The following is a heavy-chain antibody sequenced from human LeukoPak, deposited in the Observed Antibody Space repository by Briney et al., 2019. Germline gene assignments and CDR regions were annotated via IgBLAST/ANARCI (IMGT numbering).Heavy chain of an antibody. V-gene: IGHV3-53*01. CDR3: ARDSGLTTEDY. D-gene: IGHD4-11*01. J-gene: IGHJ4*02. Sequence: PGGSLRLSCAASGFTVSSNYMSWVRQAPGKGLEWVSVMYSGGNTHYADSVTGRFTISRDNSKNTFYLQMNSLRAEDTAVYYCARDSGLTTEDYWGQGTLVTVSS. CDR1: GFTVSSNY. CDR2: MYSGGNT.